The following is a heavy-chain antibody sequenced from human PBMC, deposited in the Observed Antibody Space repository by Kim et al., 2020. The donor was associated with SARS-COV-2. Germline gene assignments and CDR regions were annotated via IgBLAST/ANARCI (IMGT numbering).Heavy chain of an antibody. V-gene: IGHV3-23*01. CDR3: ARRDDNMHFRY. J-gene: IGHJ4*02. CDR2: ITKTGSNS. CDR1: GFTFSSYT. D-gene: IGHD3-9*01. Sequence: GGSLRLSCAASGFTFSSYTMAWVRQAPGKGPEWVSAITKTGSNSFYADSVKGRFTTSRDNSKNTVYLHMNSLRAEDSALYYCARRDDNMHFRYWGQGTLV.